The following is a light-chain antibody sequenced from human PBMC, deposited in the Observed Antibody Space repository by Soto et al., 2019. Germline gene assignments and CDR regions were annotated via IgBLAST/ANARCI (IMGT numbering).Light chain of an antibody. J-gene: IGKJ2*01. CDR3: HQYDAGPYT. V-gene: IGKV3-15*01. CDR2: GAS. Sequence: DIVMTQSPATLSVSPGERATLSYRASQSVSSNVAWYQQIPGQTPRLLIYGASTRATGIPVRFSGSGSGTEFTLTISSLQSEDFAVYHCHQYDAGPYTFGQGTKVDIK. CDR1: QSVSSN.